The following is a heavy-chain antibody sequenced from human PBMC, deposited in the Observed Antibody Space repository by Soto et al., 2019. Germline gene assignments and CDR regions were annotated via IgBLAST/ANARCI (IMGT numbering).Heavy chain of an antibody. J-gene: IGHJ4*02. V-gene: IGHV3-23*01. CDR3: AKDRRPDGIWTSDY. CDR2: IIASDKST. D-gene: IGHD3-9*01. Sequence: GGSLRLSCAASGFTFSTYTMNWVRQAPGKGLEWVAGIIASDKSTYYAESVKGRFTISRDNSKNMLFLQMSSLRAEDTAIYYCAKDRRPDGIWTSDYWGQGTLVTVSS. CDR1: GFTFSTYT.